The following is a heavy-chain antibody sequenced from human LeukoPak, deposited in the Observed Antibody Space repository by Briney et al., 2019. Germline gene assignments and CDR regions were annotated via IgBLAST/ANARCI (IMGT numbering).Heavy chain of an antibody. CDR2: ISGSGGSA. D-gene: IGHD3-22*01. Sequence: GGSLRLSCAASGFTFSSYAMSWVRQAPGKGLEWVSAISGSGGSAYYADSVKGRFTISRDNSKNTLYLQMNSLRAEDTAVNYCAKDNYYDSSALLAGRWDYWGQGTLVTVSS. J-gene: IGHJ4*02. CDR3: AKDNYYDSSALLAGRWDY. CDR1: GFTFSSYA. V-gene: IGHV3-23*01.